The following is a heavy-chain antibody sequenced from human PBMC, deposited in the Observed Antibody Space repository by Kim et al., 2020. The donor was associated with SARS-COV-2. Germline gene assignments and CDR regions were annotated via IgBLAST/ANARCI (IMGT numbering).Heavy chain of an antibody. CDR3: ARERGSGSYYPRYYYGMDV. CDR1: GFTFSSYE. V-gene: IGHV3-48*03. D-gene: IGHD3-10*01. Sequence: GGSLRLSCAASGFTFSSYEMNWVRQAPGKGLEWVSYISSSGSTIYYADSVKGRFTISRDNAKNSLYLQMNSLRAEDTAVYYCARERGSGSYYPRYYYGMDVWGQGTTVTVSS. J-gene: IGHJ6*02. CDR2: ISSSGSTI.